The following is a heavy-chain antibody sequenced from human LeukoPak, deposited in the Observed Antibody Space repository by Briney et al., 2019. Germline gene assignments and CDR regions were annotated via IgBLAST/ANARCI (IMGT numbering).Heavy chain of an antibody. D-gene: IGHD3-3*01. CDR1: GGTFSSYA. CDR2: INPSGGST. J-gene: IGHJ3*02. V-gene: IGHV1-46*01. CDR3: ARTSIYEFWSGYMVGDDAFDI. Sequence: ASVKVSCKASGGTFSSYAISWVRQAPGQGLEWMGIINPSGGSTSYAQKFQGRVTMTRDTSTSTVYMELSSLRSEDTAVYYCARTSIYEFWSGYMVGDDAFDIWGQGTMVTVSS.